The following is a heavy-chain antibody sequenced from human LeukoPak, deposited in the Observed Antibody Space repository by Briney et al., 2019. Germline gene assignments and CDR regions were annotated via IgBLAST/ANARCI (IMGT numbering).Heavy chain of an antibody. CDR3: ATIAATGPRNF. V-gene: IGHV3-30*04. D-gene: IGHD6-13*01. Sequence: GGSLRLSCVGSGFTFGNFAIHWARQAPGKGLEWLSLISFDGKNEHYADSAKGRFTISRDNAKNSLYLQMNSLRAEDTALYYCATIAATGPRNFWGQGNLVTVSS. CDR2: ISFDGKNE. J-gene: IGHJ4*02. CDR1: GFTFGNFA.